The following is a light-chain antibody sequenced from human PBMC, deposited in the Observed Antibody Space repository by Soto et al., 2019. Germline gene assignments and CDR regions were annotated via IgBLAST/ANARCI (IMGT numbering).Light chain of an antibody. V-gene: IGKV3-20*01. Sequence: EIVLTQSPGTLSLSPGERATLSCRASESVSSSYLAWYQQKPGQDPRLLIYGASGRATGIADGLSGSGSGTDFTLTISRLEPEDFAVYYCQQYGSSRTFGQGTKVETK. CDR3: QQYGSSRT. J-gene: IGKJ1*01. CDR1: ESVSSSY. CDR2: GAS.